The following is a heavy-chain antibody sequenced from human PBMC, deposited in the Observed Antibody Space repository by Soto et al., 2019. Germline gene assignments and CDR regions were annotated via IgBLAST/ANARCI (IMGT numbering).Heavy chain of an antibody. CDR3: VRKYPGTRPFDY. J-gene: IGHJ4*01. CDR1: GFTFNSYA. D-gene: IGHD2-2*01. V-gene: IGHV3-23*01. CDR2: IGTDGNT. Sequence: GSLRLSCAASGFTFNSYAMNWVRQAPGKGLAWVSAIGTDGNTYYANSVKGRFTISRDNSRTTLYLQMNSLRVEDTALYYCVRKYPGTRPFDYWGQGTLVTVSS.